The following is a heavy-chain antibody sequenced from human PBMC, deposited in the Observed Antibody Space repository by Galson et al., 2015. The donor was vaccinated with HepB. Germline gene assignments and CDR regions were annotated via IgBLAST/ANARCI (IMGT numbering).Heavy chain of an antibody. D-gene: IGHD3-3*01. CDR3: AKAARFGADYYYMDV. V-gene: IGHV3-30*18. Sequence: SLRLSCAASGFTFSSYGMHWVRQAPGKGLEWVAVISYDGSNKYYADSVKGRFTISRDNSKNTLYLQMNSLRAEDTAVYYCAKAARFGADYYYMDVWGKGTTVTVSS. J-gene: IGHJ6*03. CDR2: ISYDGSNK. CDR1: GFTFSSYG.